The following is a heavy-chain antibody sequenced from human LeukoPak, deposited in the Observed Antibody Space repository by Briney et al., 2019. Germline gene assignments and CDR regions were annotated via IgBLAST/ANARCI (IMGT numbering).Heavy chain of an antibody. CDR3: AGLRPLRQGGRHLYPRNDV. V-gene: IGHV4-59*08. Sequence: SETLSLTCTVSSASISSSYWSWIRRPPGKGLEWIGYIHYTGSTNYNPSLKSRVTMSVDTSRSQFFLQLSSVTATDTAIYYCAGLRPLRQGGRHLYPRNDVWGQGTTVTVSS. CDR2: IHYTGST. CDR1: SASISSSY. J-gene: IGHJ6*02.